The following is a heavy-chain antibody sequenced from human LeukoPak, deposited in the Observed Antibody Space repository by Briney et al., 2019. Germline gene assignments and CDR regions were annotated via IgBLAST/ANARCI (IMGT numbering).Heavy chain of an antibody. CDR1: GFTFSSYW. J-gene: IGHJ5*02. CDR2: IYGDGST. Sequence: SGGSLRLSCAASGFTFSSYWMSWVRQAPGKGLEWVAVIYGDGSTYYADSVKGRFTISSDNLKNTLSLQMDSLRAADTAMYYCARGSPVASGRYSIYSSWGQGTLVTVSP. CDR3: ARGSPVASGRYSIYSS. D-gene: IGHD3-10*01. V-gene: IGHV3-53*01.